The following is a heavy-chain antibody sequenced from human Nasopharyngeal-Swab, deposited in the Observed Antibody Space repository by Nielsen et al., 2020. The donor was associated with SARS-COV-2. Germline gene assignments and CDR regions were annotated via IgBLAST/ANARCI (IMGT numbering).Heavy chain of an antibody. CDR1: GFTFSSYG. CDR3: ARDGTYYDFWSGLPDY. D-gene: IGHD3-3*01. CDR2: IWYDGSNK. Sequence: GGVLKLSCAASGFTFSSYGMHWVRQAPGKGLERVAVIWYDGSNKYYADSVKGRFTISRDNSKNTLYLQMNSLRAEDTAVYYCARDGTYYDFWSGLPDYWGQGTLVTVSS. V-gene: IGHV3-33*01. J-gene: IGHJ4*02.